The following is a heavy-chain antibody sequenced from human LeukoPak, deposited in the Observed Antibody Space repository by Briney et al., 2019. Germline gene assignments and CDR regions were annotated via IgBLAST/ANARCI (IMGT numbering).Heavy chain of an antibody. J-gene: IGHJ4*02. CDR2: IWYDGSNK. CDR3: ARARGPGPFDY. V-gene: IGHV3-33*01. D-gene: IGHD3-16*01. Sequence: GGSLRLSCAAPGFTFSSYGMHWVRQAPGKGLEWVAVIWYDGSNKYYADSVKGRFTTSRDNSKNTLYLQMNSLRAEDTAVYYCARARGPGPFDYWGQGTLATISS. CDR1: GFTFSSYG.